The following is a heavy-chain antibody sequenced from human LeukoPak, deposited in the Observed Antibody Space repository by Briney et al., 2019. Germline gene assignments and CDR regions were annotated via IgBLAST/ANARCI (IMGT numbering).Heavy chain of an antibody. CDR1: WFTVSINY. CDR3: AGRRSSGWYAY. V-gene: IGHV3-53*01. Sequence: GGSLRLSCATSWFTVSINYMSWVRQAPGKGLEWVSVIYDSGTTYYADSVKGRFLIFRDTSKNTVDLQMNSLRIEDTAVYYCAGRRSSGWYAYWGQGTLVTVSS. CDR2: IYDSGTT. J-gene: IGHJ4*02. D-gene: IGHD6-19*01.